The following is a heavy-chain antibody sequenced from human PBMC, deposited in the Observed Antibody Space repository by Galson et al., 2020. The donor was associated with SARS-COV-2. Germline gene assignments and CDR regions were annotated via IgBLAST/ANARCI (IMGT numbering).Heavy chain of an antibody. CDR2: IKQDGSEK. J-gene: IGHJ6*02. D-gene: IGHD1-26*01. CDR3: ARDQQGATWYYGMDV. CDR1: GFTFSSYW. V-gene: IGHV3-7*01. Sequence: GGSLRLSCAASGFTFSSYWMSWVRQAPGKGLEWVANIKQDGSEKYYVDSVKGRFTISRDNAKNSLYLQMNSLRAEDTAVYYCARDQQGATWYYGMDVWGQGTTVTVSS.